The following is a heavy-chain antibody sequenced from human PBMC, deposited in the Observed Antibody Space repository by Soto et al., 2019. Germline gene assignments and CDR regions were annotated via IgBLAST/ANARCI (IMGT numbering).Heavy chain of an antibody. Sequence: QVQLVESGGGVVQPGRSLRLSCAASGFTFSSYAMHWVRQAPGKGLEWVAVISYDGSNKYYAVSVKGRFTISRDNSKNTLYLQMNSLRAEDTAVYYCARDSVRFITGTYYYGMDVWGQGTTVTVSS. J-gene: IGHJ6*02. CDR3: ARDSVRFITGTYYYGMDV. V-gene: IGHV3-30-3*01. D-gene: IGHD1-20*01. CDR2: ISYDGSNK. CDR1: GFTFSSYA.